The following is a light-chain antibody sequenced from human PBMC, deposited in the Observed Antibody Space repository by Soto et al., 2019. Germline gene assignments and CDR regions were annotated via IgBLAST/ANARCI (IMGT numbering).Light chain of an antibody. Sequence: QSVLTQPPSASEAPGQRVTISCSGSNANIGVNIVNWYQQLPGSAPKLLIYTNDQRPSGVPDRFSGSKSGTSASLAISCLQSDDEADYYCAAWDDSLNGWVFGGGTKLTVL. CDR1: NANIGVNI. V-gene: IGLV1-44*01. J-gene: IGLJ3*02. CDR2: TND. CDR3: AAWDDSLNGWV.